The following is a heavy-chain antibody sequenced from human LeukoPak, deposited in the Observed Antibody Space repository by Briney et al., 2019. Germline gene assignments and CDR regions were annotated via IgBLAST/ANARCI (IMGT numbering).Heavy chain of an antibody. J-gene: IGHJ5*02. CDR1: GGSISSGGYY. V-gene: IGHV4-30-4*08. CDR2: IYYSGST. Sequence: SETLSLTCTVSGGSISSGGYYWSWIRQHPGKGLEWIGYIYYSGSTYYNPSLKSRVTMSADTSKNQLSLKLSSVTAADTAVYYCARPYYYDSRIDHWGQGILVTVSS. CDR3: ARPYYYDSRIDH. D-gene: IGHD3-22*01.